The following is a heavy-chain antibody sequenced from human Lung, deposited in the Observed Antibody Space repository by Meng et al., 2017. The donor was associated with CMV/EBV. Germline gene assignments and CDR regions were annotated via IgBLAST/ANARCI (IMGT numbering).Heavy chain of an antibody. J-gene: IGHJ6*02. CDR2: ISYDGSNK. Sequence: SCASSGFTFNTYAMHWVREAPGKGLEWVAVISYDGSNKYTADSVQARLTISRDNSKHNPYLQMNSLTVEDTAVYYCARDQGGESMIAVLIERFGMDVWXQGTXVTVSS. D-gene: IGHD3-22*01. V-gene: IGHV3-30*04. CDR1: GFTFNTYA. CDR3: ARDQGGESMIAVLIERFGMDV.